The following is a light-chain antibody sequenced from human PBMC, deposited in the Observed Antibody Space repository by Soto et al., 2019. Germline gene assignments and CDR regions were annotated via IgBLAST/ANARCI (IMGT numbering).Light chain of an antibody. CDR2: DAS. Sequence: DIQMTQSPSTRSASIGDRVTITCRASESIRTWLAWYQHKPGKAPKFLIYDASSLESGVPSRFSGSGSGTEFTLTISSLQPDDFAIYYCQQYNNYPRTFGQGTKV. CDR3: QQYNNYPRT. CDR1: ESIRTW. J-gene: IGKJ1*01. V-gene: IGKV1-5*01.